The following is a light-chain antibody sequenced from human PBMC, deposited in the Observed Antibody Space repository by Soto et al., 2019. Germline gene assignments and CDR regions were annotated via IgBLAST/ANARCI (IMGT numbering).Light chain of an antibody. CDR3: QQYGNSPRT. CDR2: GAS. V-gene: IGKV3-20*01. J-gene: IGKJ1*01. CDR1: QTINRSF. Sequence: EIVLTQSPGTLSLSPGERVSLSCRAIQTINRSFLAWYQQKLGQAPRLLIYGASSRATGVPDRFSGSGSGTDFTLTISRLEPGDFAVYYCQQYGNSPRTFGQGTKVDIK.